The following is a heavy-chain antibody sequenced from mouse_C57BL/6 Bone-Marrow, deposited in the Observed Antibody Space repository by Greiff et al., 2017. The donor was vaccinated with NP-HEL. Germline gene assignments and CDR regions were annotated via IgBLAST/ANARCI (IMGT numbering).Heavy chain of an antibody. J-gene: IGHJ4*01. V-gene: IGHV8-12*01. CDR3: ARSTVVAKEGSHYYAMDY. D-gene: IGHD1-1*01. Sequence: QVTLKVSGPGILQSSQTLSLTCSFSGFSLSTSGMGVSWIRQPSGKGLEWLAHIYWDDDKRYNPSLKSRLTISKDTSRNQVFLKITSVDTADTATYYCARSTVVAKEGSHYYAMDYWGQGTSVTVSS. CDR2: IYWDDDK. CDR1: GFSLSTSGMG.